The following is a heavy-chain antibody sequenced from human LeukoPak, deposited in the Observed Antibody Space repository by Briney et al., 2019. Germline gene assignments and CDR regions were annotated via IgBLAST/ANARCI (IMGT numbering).Heavy chain of an antibody. CDR2: ISGSGGST. CDR1: GFTFSSYA. J-gene: IGHJ6*02. Sequence: GGSLRLSCAASGFTFSSYAMSWVRQAPGKGLEWVSAISGSGGSTYYADSVKGRFTISRDNSKNTLYLQMNSLRAEDTAVYYCARGRRAYYYYGMDVWGQGTTVTVSS. V-gene: IGHV3-23*01. CDR3: ARGRRAYYYYGMDV.